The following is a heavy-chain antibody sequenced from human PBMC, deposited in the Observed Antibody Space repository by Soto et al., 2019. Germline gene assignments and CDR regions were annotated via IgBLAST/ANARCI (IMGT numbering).Heavy chain of an antibody. J-gene: IGHJ6*02. CDR2: MNPPNGNT. Sequence: QVQLVQSGAEVKKLGASVKVSCRASGSTFPSCDINWLRHASGRGLEWIGWMNPPNGNTHYGQKFQGRVNMTSDISASTAYMELSSLTSEDTAIYYCARIVGRPSNYYGVDVWGQGTTVTVS. V-gene: IGHV1-8*01. CDR1: GSTFPSCD. CDR3: ARIVGRPSNYYGVDV. D-gene: IGHD1-26*01.